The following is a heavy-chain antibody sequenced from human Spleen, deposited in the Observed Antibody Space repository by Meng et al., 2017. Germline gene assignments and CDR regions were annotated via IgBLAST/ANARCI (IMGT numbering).Heavy chain of an antibody. CDR1: GFTFSGSA. CDR2: IRSKANSCAT. CDR3: RAGYSSSWTHDY. V-gene: IGHV3-73*01. D-gene: IGHD6-13*01. J-gene: IGHJ4*02. Sequence: GESLKISCAASGFTFSGSAMHWVRQASGKGLEWVGRIRSKANSCATAYAASVKGRFTISRDDSKNTAYLQMNSLKTEDTAVYYCRAGYSSSWTHDYWGQGTLVTVSS.